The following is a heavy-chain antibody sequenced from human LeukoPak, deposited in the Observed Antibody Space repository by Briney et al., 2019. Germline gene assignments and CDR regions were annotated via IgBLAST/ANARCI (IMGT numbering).Heavy chain of an antibody. CDR3: GGALLEAPSFLEWFPQYYFDY. CDR2: ISSSSSSI. J-gene: IGHJ4*02. CDR1: GFTFSSYS. D-gene: IGHD3-3*01. Sequence: PGGSLRLSCAVSGFTFSSYSMNWVRQAPGKGLEWVSSISSSSSSIYYADSVKGRFSISRDNAKNSLYLQMNSLRAEDTAVYYCGGALLEAPSFLEWFPQYYFDYWGQGTLVTVSS. V-gene: IGHV3-21*06.